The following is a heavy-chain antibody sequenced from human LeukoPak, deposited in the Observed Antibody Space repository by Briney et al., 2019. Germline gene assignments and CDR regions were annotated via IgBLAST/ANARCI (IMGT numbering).Heavy chain of an antibody. V-gene: IGHV3-30*04. CDR1: GFTFGNYA. CDR3: ARDYASGSYPRIYFEY. CDR2: ISYDGTNI. D-gene: IGHD3-10*01. Sequence: GKSLRLSCAASGFTFGNYAMHWVRQAPDQGLEWVAVISYDGTNIYYADSVKGRFTISRDNSKSTLYLQMNSLRAEDTAVYYCARDYASGSYPRIYFEYWGQGTLVTVSS. J-gene: IGHJ4*02.